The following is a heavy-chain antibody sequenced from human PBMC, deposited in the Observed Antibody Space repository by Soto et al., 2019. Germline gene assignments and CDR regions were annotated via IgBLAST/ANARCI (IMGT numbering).Heavy chain of an antibody. D-gene: IGHD5-12*01. CDR2: ISYDGSNK. V-gene: IGHV3-30-3*01. Sequence: QVQLVESGGGVVQPGRSLRLSCAASGFTFSSYAMHWVRQAPGKGLEWVAVISYDGSNKYYADSVKGRFTISRDNSKNTLYLQMTSLRAEDTAVYYCARENVDIVATEINVYTAPSFDYWGQGTLVTVSS. J-gene: IGHJ4*02. CDR1: GFTFSSYA. CDR3: ARENVDIVATEINVYTAPSFDY.